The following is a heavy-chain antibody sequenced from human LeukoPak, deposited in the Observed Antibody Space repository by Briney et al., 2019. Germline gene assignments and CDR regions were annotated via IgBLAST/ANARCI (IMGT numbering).Heavy chain of an antibody. J-gene: IGHJ4*02. CDR2: ISGSGGST. V-gene: IGHV3-23*01. CDR1: GGSISSSSYY. Sequence: PSETLSLTCTVSGGSISSSSYYWGWVRQAPGKGLERVSAISGSGGSTYYADSVKGRFTISRDDSKNTLYLQMNSLRAEDTAVYYCAKGEELLVVPFDYWGQGTLVTVSS. CDR3: AKGEELLVVPFDY. D-gene: IGHD1-26*01.